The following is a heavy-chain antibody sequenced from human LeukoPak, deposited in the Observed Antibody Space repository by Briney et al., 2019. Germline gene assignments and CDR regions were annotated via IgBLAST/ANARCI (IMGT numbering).Heavy chain of an antibody. D-gene: IGHD3-10*01. J-gene: IGHJ6*02. CDR2: IWYDGSNK. CDR1: GFTFSRYG. V-gene: IGHV3-33*01. Sequence: GGSLRLSCAASGFTFSRYGLHWVRQAPGKGLEWVAVIWYDGSNKYYADSVKGRFTISRDNSKNTPYLQMNSLRAEDTAVYYCARVSDGMDVWGQGTTVTVSS. CDR3: ARVSDGMDV.